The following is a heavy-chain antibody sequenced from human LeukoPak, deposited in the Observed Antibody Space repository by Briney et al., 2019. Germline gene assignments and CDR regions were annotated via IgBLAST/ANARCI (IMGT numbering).Heavy chain of an antibody. V-gene: IGHV4-31*03. J-gene: IGHJ4*02. CDR1: GDSMTRGGYY. CDR3: ARAVDYRNYFDY. D-gene: IGHD4-11*01. Sequence: PSQTLSLTSTVSGDSMTRGGYYWSWVRQHPGKGLEWIGFIYHSGTTFYNPSLEGRAAISVDTSQNQFSLKLTSVTAADTAVYYCARAVDYRNYFDYWGQGTLVTVSS. CDR2: IYHSGTT.